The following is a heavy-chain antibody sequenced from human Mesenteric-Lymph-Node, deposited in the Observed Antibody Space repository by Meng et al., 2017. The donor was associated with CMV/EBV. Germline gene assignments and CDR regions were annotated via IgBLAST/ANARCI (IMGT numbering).Heavy chain of an antibody. J-gene: IGHJ5*02. CDR2: IYYSGTT. CDR1: GGPISSSSYY. V-gene: IGHV4-39*07. D-gene: IGHD2-2*01. CDR3: ARDIGIVVEPGGIGRFDP. Sequence: GSLRLSCTVSGGPISSSSYYWGWIRQPPGKGLEWIGSIYYSGTTYYKPSLESRVTISVDTSKNQFSLRLNSVTAADTAMYYCARDIGIVVEPGGIGRFDPWGQGTLVTVSS.